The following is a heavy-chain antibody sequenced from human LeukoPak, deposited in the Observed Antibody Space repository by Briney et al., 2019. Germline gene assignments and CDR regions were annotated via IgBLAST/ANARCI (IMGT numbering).Heavy chain of an antibody. Sequence: GASVKVSCKASGYTFSSYYMHWVRQAPGQGLEWMGIINPSGGSTNYAQKFQGRVTMTRDTSTSTVYMELSSLRSEDTAVYYCARASYGSGWLTNWFDPWGQGTLSPSPQ. V-gene: IGHV1-46*01. CDR3: ARASYGSGWLTNWFDP. D-gene: IGHD6-19*01. CDR1: GYTFSSYY. CDR2: INPSGGST. J-gene: IGHJ5*02.